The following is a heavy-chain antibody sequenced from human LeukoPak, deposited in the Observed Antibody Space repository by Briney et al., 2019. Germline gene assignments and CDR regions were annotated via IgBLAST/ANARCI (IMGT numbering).Heavy chain of an antibody. D-gene: IGHD2-21*02. CDR3: AAHYCGGDCYPHRDAFDI. V-gene: IGHV3-48*01. J-gene: IGHJ3*02. CDR1: GFTFSSHS. CDR2: ISSSSSTI. Sequence: GGSLRLSCAASGFTFSSHSMNWVRQAPGKGLEWVSYISSSSSTIYYADSVKGRFTISRDNAKNSLYLQMNSLRAEDTAVYYCAAHYCGGDCYPHRDAFDIWGQGTMVTVSS.